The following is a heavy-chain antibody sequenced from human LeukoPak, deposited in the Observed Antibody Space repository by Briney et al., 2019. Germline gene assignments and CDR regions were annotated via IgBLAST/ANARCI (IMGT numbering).Heavy chain of an antibody. Sequence: PSETLSLTCSVSGGSMSSYYWSWIRQPPGKGLEWIGYIHYSGSTNYNPSLKSRVTISVDTSENRISLKLSSVTTADTAVYYCARVGSDDSFDIWGQGTMVTVSS. V-gene: IGHV4-59*01. D-gene: IGHD1-26*01. J-gene: IGHJ3*02. CDR2: IHYSGST. CDR3: ARVGSDDSFDI. CDR1: GGSMSSYY.